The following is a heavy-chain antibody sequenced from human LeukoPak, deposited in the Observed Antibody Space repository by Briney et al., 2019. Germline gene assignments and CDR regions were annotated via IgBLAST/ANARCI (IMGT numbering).Heavy chain of an antibody. CDR1: GFTVSGNY. Sequence: GGSLRLSCAVSGFTVSGNYMSWVRQAPGKGPEWVSLIYSGGTTYYADSVKGRFTISRDNSKNTLYLQMGSLRAEDMAVYYCARGYCSGGSCSYYYYYYMDVWGKGTTVTVSS. J-gene: IGHJ6*03. CDR2: IYSGGTT. V-gene: IGHV3-53*05. CDR3: ARGYCSGGSCSYYYYYYMDV. D-gene: IGHD2-15*01.